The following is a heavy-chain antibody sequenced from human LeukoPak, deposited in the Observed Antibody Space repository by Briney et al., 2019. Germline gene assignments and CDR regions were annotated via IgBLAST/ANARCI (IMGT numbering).Heavy chain of an antibody. CDR2: VNPNSGNT. V-gene: IGHV1-8*01. CDR1: GYAFTEND. J-gene: IGHJ4*02. Sequence: ASVKVSCKASGYAFTENDIIWVRQATGQGLEWMGWVNPNSGNTGYAQNFQGRVTMTRNTSISTVYMELSSLRYDDTAVYYCARGAVSGYGRLGHWGQGSLVTVSS. D-gene: IGHD5-12*01. CDR3: ARGAVSGYGRLGH.